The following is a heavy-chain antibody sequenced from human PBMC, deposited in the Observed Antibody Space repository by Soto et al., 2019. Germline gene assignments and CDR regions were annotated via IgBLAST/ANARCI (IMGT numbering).Heavy chain of an antibody. Sequence: ASVKVSCKASGYAFSNNFMHWVRQAPAQGLEWMGVINPTTGLTSNAQKFQGRITMTSDTSSSTAYMELSSLRSEDTAVYYCARARRNGYFYGRDIWGQGTTVTVSS. CDR3: ARARRNGYFYGRDI. CDR2: INPTTGLT. CDR1: GYAFSNNF. V-gene: IGHV1-46*01. J-gene: IGHJ6*02. D-gene: IGHD2-8*01.